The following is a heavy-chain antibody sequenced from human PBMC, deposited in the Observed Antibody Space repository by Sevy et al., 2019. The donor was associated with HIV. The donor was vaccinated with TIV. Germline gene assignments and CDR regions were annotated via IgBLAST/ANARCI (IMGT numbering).Heavy chain of an antibody. D-gene: IGHD1-26*01. CDR1: GFIFNSYG. CDR2: ISGSGGSI. J-gene: IGHJ4*02. Sequence: GGSLRLSCAASGFIFNSYGMSWVRQAPGKGMEWVSGISGSGGSIYYAASVKGRFTISRDNFKNTLYLQMNSLRAEDTAVYYCSGVGTTTNFDYWGQGTLVTVSS. CDR3: SGVGTTTNFDY. V-gene: IGHV3-23*01.